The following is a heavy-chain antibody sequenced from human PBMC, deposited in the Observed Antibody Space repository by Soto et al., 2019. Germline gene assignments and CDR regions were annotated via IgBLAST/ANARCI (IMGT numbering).Heavy chain of an antibody. CDR3: ARVDYYDSRGDYLY. J-gene: IGHJ4*02. V-gene: IGHV1-18*04. CDR1: GYTFTIYG. D-gene: IGHD3-22*01. Sequence: QVQLVQSGAEVKKPGASVKVSCKASGYTFTIYGISCVRQAPGQGLEWMGWISGYNGNTDYAQNLQDRVPLTTDASPSSVYMELRSRRSDDTAVYYCARVDYYDSRGDYLYWGQGNLISVSS. CDR2: ISGYNGNT.